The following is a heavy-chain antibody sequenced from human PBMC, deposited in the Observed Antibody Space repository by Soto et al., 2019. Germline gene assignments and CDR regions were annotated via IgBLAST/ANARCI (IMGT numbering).Heavy chain of an antibody. CDR2: ISGSGGST. Sequence: PGGSLRLSCAASGFTFSSYAMSWVRQAPGKGLEWVSAISGSGGSTYYADSVKGRFTISRDNSKNTLHLQMNSLRAEDTAVYYCAKWQTGMSRETLYDAFDIWGQGTMVTVSS. V-gene: IGHV3-23*01. CDR3: AKWQTGMSRETLYDAFDI. D-gene: IGHD3-9*01. CDR1: GFTFSSYA. J-gene: IGHJ3*02.